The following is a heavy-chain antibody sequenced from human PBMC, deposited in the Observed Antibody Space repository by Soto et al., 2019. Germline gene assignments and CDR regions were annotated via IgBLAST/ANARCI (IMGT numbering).Heavy chain of an antibody. Sequence: GSLRLSCSASGFTFSSYEMNWVRQASGKGLEWVSYILGSGGTIYYADSVKGRFTVSRDNAKNSLYLQMNSLRADDTAVYFCARVRATGPGDYWGQGTQVTVYS. CDR2: ILGSGGTI. D-gene: IGHD1-1*01. CDR1: GFTFSSYE. V-gene: IGHV3-48*03. J-gene: IGHJ4*02. CDR3: ARVRATGPGDY.